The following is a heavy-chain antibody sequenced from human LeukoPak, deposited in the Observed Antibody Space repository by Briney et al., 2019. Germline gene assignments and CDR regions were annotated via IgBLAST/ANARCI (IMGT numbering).Heavy chain of an antibody. V-gene: IGHV3-74*01. CDR1: GFTFSSYW. CDR2: IDRDGSIT. J-gene: IGHJ4*02. CDR3: ARRVPSQVITDYFDY. D-gene: IGHD3-16*01. Sequence: PGGSLRLSCAASGFTFSSYWMHWVRQAPGKGLVWVSRIDRDGSITNYADSVKGRFTISRDNAKNSLFLQMNSLRAEDTAVYYCARRVPSQVITDYFDYWGQGALVTVSS.